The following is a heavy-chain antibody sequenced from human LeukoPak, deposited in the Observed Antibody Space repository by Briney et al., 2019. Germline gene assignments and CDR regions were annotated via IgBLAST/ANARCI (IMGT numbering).Heavy chain of an antibody. Sequence: SETLSLTCTVSGGSISSGSYYWSWIRQPAGKGLEWIGRIYTSGSTNYNPSLKSRVTISVDTSKNQFSLKLCSVTAADTAVYYCARSLGTMIVVVTHNWFDPWGQGTLVTVSS. J-gene: IGHJ5*02. CDR1: GGSISSGSYY. D-gene: IGHD3-22*01. CDR2: IYTSGST. CDR3: ARSLGTMIVVVTHNWFDP. V-gene: IGHV4-61*02.